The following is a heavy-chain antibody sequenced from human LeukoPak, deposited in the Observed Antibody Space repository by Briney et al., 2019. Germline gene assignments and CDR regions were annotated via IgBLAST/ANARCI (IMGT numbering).Heavy chain of an antibody. Sequence: ASVKVSCKVSGSTLSDLSIHWVRQAPGKGLEYVGGSDPEDGETFHAQNFQGRITMTEDTSIDTAYMELSSLRSEDTAVYYCVTDRARLFWYFDLWGRGTLVTVSS. D-gene: IGHD2-21*02. CDR1: GSTLSDLS. J-gene: IGHJ2*01. CDR2: SDPEDGET. CDR3: VTDRARLFWYFDL. V-gene: IGHV1-24*01.